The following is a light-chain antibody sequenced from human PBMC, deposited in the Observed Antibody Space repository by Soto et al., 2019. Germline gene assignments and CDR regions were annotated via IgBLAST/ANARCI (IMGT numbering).Light chain of an antibody. CDR1: NSDVGAYDY. J-gene: IGLJ1*01. V-gene: IGLV2-8*01. CDR2: EIN. CDR3: CSYAGNYDYV. Sequence: QSALTQPPSASGSPGQSVTISCTGANSDVGAYDYVSWYQQHPGKAPKLMIYEINKRPSGVPDRFSGSKSGNTASLTIAGLQTDDEADYYCCSYAGNYDYVFGTGTKVTVL.